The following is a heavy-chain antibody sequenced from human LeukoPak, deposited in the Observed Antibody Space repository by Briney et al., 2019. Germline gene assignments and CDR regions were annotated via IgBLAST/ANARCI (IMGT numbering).Heavy chain of an antibody. CDR3: ARVMGRYCSSTSCYVDY. V-gene: IGHV3-23*01. D-gene: IGHD2-2*01. Sequence: GGSLRLSCAASGFTFSSYAMSWVRQAPGKGLEWVSAISGSGGSTYYADSVKGRFTISRDNAKNSLYLQMNSLRAEDTAVYYCARVMGRYCSSTSCYVDYWGQGTLVTVSS. CDR1: GFTFSSYA. CDR2: ISGSGGST. J-gene: IGHJ4*02.